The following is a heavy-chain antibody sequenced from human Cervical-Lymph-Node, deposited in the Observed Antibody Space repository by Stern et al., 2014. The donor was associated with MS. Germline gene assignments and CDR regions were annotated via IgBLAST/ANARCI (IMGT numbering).Heavy chain of an antibody. D-gene: IGHD4-17*01. CDR3: ARAAVTVQYWYFDL. CDR2: IYTVGIT. Sequence: EVHLLESGGDLVPPGGSLRLSCAASEFTLTRHDMGWVRPAPGKGMEWASVIYTVGITYNTDSVKGRFTITRDTSKNTLYLQINSLRADDTAVYYCARAAVTVQYWYFDLWGRGSLVTVSS. J-gene: IGHJ2*01. V-gene: IGHV3-66*02. CDR1: EFTLTRHD.